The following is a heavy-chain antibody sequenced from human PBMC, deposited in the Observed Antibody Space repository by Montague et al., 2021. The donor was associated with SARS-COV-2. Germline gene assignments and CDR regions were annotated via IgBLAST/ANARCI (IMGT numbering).Heavy chain of an antibody. CDR1: GASVRTYY. CDR3: ARDGADYSFAYYHEMDV. Sequence: SETLSLTCTVSGASVRTYYWSWIRQSAGKKLEWMGRLYTSGSTYYNPXXXSRVTMSLDTSKNLFSLNLSSMTAADTAVYYCARDGADYSFAYYHEMDVWGQGIAVTVSS. D-gene: IGHD5-12*01. CDR2: LYTSGST. J-gene: IGHJ6*02. V-gene: IGHV4-4*07.